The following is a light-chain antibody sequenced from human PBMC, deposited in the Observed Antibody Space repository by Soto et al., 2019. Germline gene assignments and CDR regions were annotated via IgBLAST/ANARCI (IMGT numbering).Light chain of an antibody. J-gene: IGLJ3*02. Sequence: QSVLTQPASVSASPGQSITISCTGTSSDVGGYKFVSWYQHHPGKAPKLMIYEVNNRPSGVSNRFSGSKSGNTASLTISGLQPEDEADYYCLSYTSANTRVFGGGTKLTVV. CDR2: EVN. V-gene: IGLV2-14*01. CDR1: SSDVGGYKF. CDR3: LSYTSANTRV.